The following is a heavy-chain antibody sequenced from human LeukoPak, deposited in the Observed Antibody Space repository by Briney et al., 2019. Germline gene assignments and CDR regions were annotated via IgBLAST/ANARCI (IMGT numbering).Heavy chain of an antibody. Sequence: GGALRLSCAASGFNFTYYYMTWIRQAPGKGLEWVSYISGSGSNRDYADSVKGRFTISRDNAENSLYLQLNNLRAEDTAVYYCARMGRELDCWGQGTRVTVSS. CDR2: ISGSGSNR. J-gene: IGHJ4*02. D-gene: IGHD1-1*01. CDR3: ARMGRELDC. CDR1: GFNFTYYY. V-gene: IGHV3-11*01.